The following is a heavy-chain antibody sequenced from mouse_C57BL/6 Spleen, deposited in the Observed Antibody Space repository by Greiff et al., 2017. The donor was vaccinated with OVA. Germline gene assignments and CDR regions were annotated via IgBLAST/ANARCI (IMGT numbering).Heavy chain of an antibody. D-gene: IGHD1-1*01. CDR2: ISNGGGST. V-gene: IGHV5-12*01. J-gene: IGHJ4*01. CDR3: ARGDYYGSSYFAMDY. CDR1: GFTFSDYY. Sequence: EVHLVESGGGLVQPGGSLKLSCAASGFTFSDYYMYWVRQTPEKRLEWVAYISNGGGSTYYPDTVKGRFTISRDNAKNTLYLQMSRLKSEDTAMYYCARGDYYGSSYFAMDYWGQGTSVTVSS.